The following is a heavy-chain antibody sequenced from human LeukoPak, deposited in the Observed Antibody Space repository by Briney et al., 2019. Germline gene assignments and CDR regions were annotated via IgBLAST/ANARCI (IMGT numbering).Heavy chain of an antibody. D-gene: IGHD6-13*01. CDR1: GFTFSSYS. Sequence: PGGSLRLSCAASGFTFSSYSMNWVRQAPGKGLEWVSSISSSSSYIYYADSVKGRFTISRDNAKNSLYLQMNSLRAEDTAVYYCATSASIAAVKDDYWGQGTLVTASS. CDR2: ISSSSSYI. J-gene: IGHJ4*02. V-gene: IGHV3-21*01. CDR3: ATSASIAAVKDDY.